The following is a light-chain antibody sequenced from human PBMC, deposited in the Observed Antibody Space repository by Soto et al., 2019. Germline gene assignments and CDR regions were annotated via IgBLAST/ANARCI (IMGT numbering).Light chain of an antibody. CDR1: SSDVGSYNL. Sequence: QSALTQPASVSGSPGQSITISCTGTSSDVGSYNLVSWYQQHPGKAPKLMIYEGSKRRSGVSNGLSGSKSGNTASLTISGLQAEDEADYYCCSYAGSSTFVVFGGGTKLTVL. CDR2: EGS. J-gene: IGLJ2*01. CDR3: CSYAGSSTFVV. V-gene: IGLV2-23*03.